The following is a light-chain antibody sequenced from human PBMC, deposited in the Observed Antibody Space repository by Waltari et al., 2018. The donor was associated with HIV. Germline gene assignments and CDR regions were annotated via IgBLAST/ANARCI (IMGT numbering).Light chain of an antibody. Sequence: QSALTQPPSASGSLGQSVTISCTGSSSDLGAYDSVSWFQHHPNNAPKLLLYEVSKRPSGVPDRFSGSRSGETAFLSVSGLQPDDTAAYFCSSYGDNIRVLFGGGTNLTVL. V-gene: IGLV2-8*01. CDR3: SSYGDNIRVL. CDR2: EVS. CDR1: SSDLGAYDS. J-gene: IGLJ2*01.